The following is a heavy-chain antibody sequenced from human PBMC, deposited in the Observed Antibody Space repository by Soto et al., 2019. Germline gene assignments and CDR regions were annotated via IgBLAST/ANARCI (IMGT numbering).Heavy chain of an antibody. CDR3: ARDHSIAAAYPSGFDP. CDR1: GFTFSSYG. J-gene: IGHJ5*02. CDR2: IWYDGSNK. V-gene: IGHV3-33*01. Sequence: GGSLRLSCAASGFTFSSYGMHWVRQAPGKGLEWVAVIWYDGSNKYYADSVKGRFTISRDNSKNTLYLQMNSLRAEDTAVYYCARDHSIAAAYPSGFDPWGQGTLVTVSS. D-gene: IGHD6-13*01.